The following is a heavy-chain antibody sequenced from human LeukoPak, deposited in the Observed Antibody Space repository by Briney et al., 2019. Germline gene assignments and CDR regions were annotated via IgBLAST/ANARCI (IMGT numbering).Heavy chain of an antibody. CDR1: GFTVSSNY. D-gene: IGHD3-16*01. CDR2: ISGSGGST. CDR3: AKERHYDYVWKGYFDY. J-gene: IGHJ4*02. Sequence: GGSLRLSCAASGFTVSSNYMSWVRQAPGKGLEWVSAISGSGGSTYYADSVKGRFTISRDNSKNTLYLQMNSLRAEDTAVYYCAKERHYDYVWKGYFDYWGQGTLVTVSS. V-gene: IGHV3-23*01.